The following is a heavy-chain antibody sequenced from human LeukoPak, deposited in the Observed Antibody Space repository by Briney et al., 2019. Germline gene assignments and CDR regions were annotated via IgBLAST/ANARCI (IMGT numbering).Heavy chain of an antibody. Sequence: ASETLSLTCAVYGGSFSGYYWSWIRQPPGKGLEWIGEINHSGSTNYNPSLKSRVTISVDTSKNQFFLKLSSVTAADTAVYYCARGSRDYGGSNVSPVDYWGQGTLVTVSS. V-gene: IGHV4-34*01. CDR1: GGSFSGYY. CDR2: INHSGST. J-gene: IGHJ4*02. D-gene: IGHD4-23*01. CDR3: ARGSRDYGGSNVSPVDY.